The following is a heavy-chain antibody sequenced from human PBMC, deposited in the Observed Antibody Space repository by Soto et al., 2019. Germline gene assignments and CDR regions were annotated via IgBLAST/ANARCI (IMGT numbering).Heavy chain of an antibody. V-gene: IGHV6-1*01. CDR2: TYYRSKWYN. D-gene: IGHD3-10*01. J-gene: IGHJ4*02. CDR1: GDSVSSNSAA. CDR3: ARGRITMVRGVIPDFDY. Sequence: PSQTRSFTFAISGDSVSSNSAAWNCISQSPSRGLEWLGRTYYRSKWYNDYAVSVKSRITINPDTSKNQFSLQLNSVTPEDTAVYYCARGRITMVRGVIPDFDYWGQGTLVTVSS.